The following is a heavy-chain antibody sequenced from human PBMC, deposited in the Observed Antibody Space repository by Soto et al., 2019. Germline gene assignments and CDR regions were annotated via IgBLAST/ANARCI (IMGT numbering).Heavy chain of an antibody. CDR3: AREGRGKKAGYNGLVSLGY. CDR1: GSRFSNYV. V-gene: IGHV1-69*06. J-gene: IGHJ4*02. CDR2: IIPIFNST. Sequence: QVQLVQSGAEVKTPGSSLKVSCTVSGSRFSNYVISWVRQAPGHGREWLGRIIPIFNSTQYAQKVQGRVTITADKATNTASLELSSLRSDDTAVYYCAREGRGKKAGYNGLVSLGYWGQGTLVTVSS. D-gene: IGHD2-2*02.